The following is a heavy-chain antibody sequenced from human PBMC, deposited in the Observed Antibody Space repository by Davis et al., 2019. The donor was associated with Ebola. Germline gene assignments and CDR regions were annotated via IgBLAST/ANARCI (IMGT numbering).Heavy chain of an antibody. D-gene: IGHD3-16*01. CDR2: IWYDGSNK. Sequence: GESLKISCAASGFTFSSYGMHWVRQAPGKGLEWVAVIWYDGSNKYYADSVKGRFTISRDNSKNTLYLQMNSLRPEDTALYYCAKGWGAQTRYYFDSWGQGTLLTVSS. J-gene: IGHJ4*02. V-gene: IGHV3-30*02. CDR3: AKGWGAQTRYYFDS. CDR1: GFTFSSYG.